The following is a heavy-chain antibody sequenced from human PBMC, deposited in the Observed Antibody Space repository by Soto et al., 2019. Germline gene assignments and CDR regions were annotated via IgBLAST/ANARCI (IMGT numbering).Heavy chain of an antibody. CDR1: GFTFSGST. CDR2: IRSKANSYAT. V-gene: IGHV3-73*01. Sequence: PVGSLRLSCAASGFTFSGSTMHWVRQASGKGLEWVGRIRSKANSYATAYAASVKGRFTISRDDSKSTAYLQMNSLKTEDTAVYYCTSIEGIDTFDPWGQGTLVTVSS. CDR3: TSIEGIDTFDP. D-gene: IGHD6-13*01. J-gene: IGHJ5*02.